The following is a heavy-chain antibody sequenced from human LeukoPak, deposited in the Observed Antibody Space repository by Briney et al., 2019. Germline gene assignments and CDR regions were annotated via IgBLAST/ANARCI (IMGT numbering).Heavy chain of an antibody. Sequence: ASVKVSCKASGYTFTGYYMHWVRQAPGQGLEWMGRINPNSGGTNYAQKFQGRVTMTRDTSISTAYMELGRLRSDDTAVYYCARVQYYYDSGGYYLGSVIDYWGQGTLVTVSS. D-gene: IGHD3-22*01. V-gene: IGHV1-2*06. J-gene: IGHJ4*02. CDR1: GYTFTGYY. CDR3: ARVQYYYDSGGYYLGSVIDY. CDR2: INPNSGGT.